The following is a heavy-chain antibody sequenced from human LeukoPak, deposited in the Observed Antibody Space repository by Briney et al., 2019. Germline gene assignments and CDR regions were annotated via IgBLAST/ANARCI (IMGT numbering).Heavy chain of an antibody. V-gene: IGHV3-23*01. CDR1: GFTFNNFA. D-gene: IGHD4-23*01. CDR3: AKDLSVVTPNYFDF. Sequence: GGSLRLYCAASGFTFNNFAMSWVRQAPGRGLEWVSTISGFGGNTFYAVSVQGRFTISRDNSKNTLYLQMYSLTAEDTAVYYCAKDLSVVTPNYFDFWGQGTLLTVSS. J-gene: IGHJ4*02. CDR2: ISGFGGNT.